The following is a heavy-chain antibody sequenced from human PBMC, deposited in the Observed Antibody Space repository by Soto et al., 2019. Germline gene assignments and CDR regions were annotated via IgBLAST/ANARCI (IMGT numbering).Heavy chain of an antibody. J-gene: IGHJ6*02. Sequence: SVKVSCKASGGTFSSYTISWVRQAPGQGLEWMGRIIPILGIANYAQKFQGRVTITTDKSTSTAYMDLRSLRSDDTAVYYCARVQGITIFGVSSTYYYGMDVWGQGTTVTVSS. CDR3: ARVQGITIFGVSSTYYYGMDV. CDR2: IIPILGIA. D-gene: IGHD3-3*01. V-gene: IGHV1-69*02. CDR1: GGTFSSYT.